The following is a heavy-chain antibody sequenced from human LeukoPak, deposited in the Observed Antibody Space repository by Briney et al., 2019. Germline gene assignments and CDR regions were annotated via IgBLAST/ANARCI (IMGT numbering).Heavy chain of an antibody. D-gene: IGHD2-21*02. CDR2: IKQDGSEK. J-gene: IGHJ3*02. Sequence: PGGSLRLSCAASGFTFSSYRMSWVRQAPGKGLEWVANIKQDGSEKYYVDSVKGRFTISRDNAKNSLYLQMNSLRAEGAAVYYCARTRRRVTQGPAVFDIWGQGTMVTVYS. V-gene: IGHV3-7*01. CDR1: GFTFSSYR. CDR3: ARTRRRVTQGPAVFDI.